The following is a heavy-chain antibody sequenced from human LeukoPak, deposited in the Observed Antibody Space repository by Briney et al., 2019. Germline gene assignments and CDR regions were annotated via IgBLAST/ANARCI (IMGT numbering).Heavy chain of an antibody. Sequence: GESLKISCKGSGYSFTSYWIGWVRQMPGKGLEWTGIIYPGDSDTRYSPSFQGQVTISADKSISTAYLQWSSLKASDTAMYYCARLMSAYSSGWYRPFDYWGQGTLVTVSS. J-gene: IGHJ4*02. V-gene: IGHV5-51*01. CDR1: GYSFTSYW. CDR2: IYPGDSDT. CDR3: ARLMSAYSSGWYRPFDY. D-gene: IGHD6-19*01.